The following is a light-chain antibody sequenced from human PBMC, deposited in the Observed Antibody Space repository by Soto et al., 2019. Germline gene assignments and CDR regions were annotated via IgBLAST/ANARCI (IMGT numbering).Light chain of an antibody. J-gene: IGKJ4*01. CDR3: QQFDNLPLT. CDR1: QDISNY. CDR2: DAS. Sequence: DIQMTQSPSSLSASVGDRVTITCQASQDISNYLNWYQQKPGKAPKILIYDASVLEAGVPYSFSGGGSRTHFTLNISSLQAEDVATYYCQQFDNLPLTFGGGTKVEIK. V-gene: IGKV1-33*01.